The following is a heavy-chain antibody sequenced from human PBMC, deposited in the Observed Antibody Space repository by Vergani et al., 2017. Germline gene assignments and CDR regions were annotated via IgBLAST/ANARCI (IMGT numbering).Heavy chain of an antibody. V-gene: IGHV5-51*01. CDR1: GYSFTSYW. Sequence: EVPLVQSGAEVKKPGESLKISCTGSGYSFTSYWIGWVRQMPGKGLEWMGIIYPGDSDTRYSPSFQGQVTISADKSISTAYLQWSSLKASDTAMYYCATAPSGSYWAGYFQHWGQGTLVTVSS. D-gene: IGHD1-26*01. CDR2: IYPGDSDT. J-gene: IGHJ1*01. CDR3: ATAPSGSYWAGYFQH.